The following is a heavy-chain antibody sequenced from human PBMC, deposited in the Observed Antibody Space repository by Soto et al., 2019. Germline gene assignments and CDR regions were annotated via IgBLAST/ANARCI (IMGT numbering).Heavy chain of an antibody. V-gene: IGHV3-23*01. CDR3: AKLKADCSGGRCYQGRDDVDY. Sequence: EVQVLESGGGLVQPGGSLRLSCVASGFSFSSYAMSWVRQAPGKGLECVSIISGSGDSTYYEDSVKGRFTISRDNFKNTLLLQINSLRAEATAVFYCAKLKADCSGGRCYQGRDDVDYRGQGALVTVSS. CDR1: GFSFSSYA. CDR2: ISGSGDST. J-gene: IGHJ4*02. D-gene: IGHD2-15*01.